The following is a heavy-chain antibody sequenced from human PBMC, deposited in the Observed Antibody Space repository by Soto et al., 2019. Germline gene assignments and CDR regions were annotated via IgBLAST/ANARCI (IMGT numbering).Heavy chain of an antibody. CDR1: GRSMSGNY. J-gene: IGHJ4*02. CDR2: VFYGGT. CDR3: ASYRGALYFES. D-gene: IGHD3-16*01. Sequence: NPSETLSLTCSVSGRSMSGNYWSWIRQSPDKGLEWLGYVFYGGTDYNPSLGGRVSMSVETSKSQFSLKLTSVTVADTAVYYCASYRGALYFESWGPGILVTSPQ. V-gene: IGHV4-59*01.